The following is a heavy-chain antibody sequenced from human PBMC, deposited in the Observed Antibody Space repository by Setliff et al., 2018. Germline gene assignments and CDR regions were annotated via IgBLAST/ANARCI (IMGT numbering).Heavy chain of an antibody. CDR1: GGSFSGYS. CDR3: AREYCGSSGFSYGMDG. Sequence: SSETLSLTCSVYGGSFSGYSWTWSRQPPGKGRGWIGDINHSGSTNYSPSLKSRVTISVDTSKNTQYLQMHSLRVEDTAVYYWAREYCGSSGFSYGMDGWGQGTRGTVSS. V-gene: IGHV4-34*01. J-gene: IGHJ6*02. D-gene: IGHD3-22*01. CDR2: INHSGST.